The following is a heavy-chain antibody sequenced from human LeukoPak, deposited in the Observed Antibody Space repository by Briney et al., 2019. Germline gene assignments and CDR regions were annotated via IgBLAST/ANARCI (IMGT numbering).Heavy chain of an antibody. D-gene: IGHD4-23*01. V-gene: IGHV3-53*01. J-gene: IGHJ5*02. CDR2: IYSGGST. CDR3: ARVLLDYGGTGRWIDP. CDR1: GFTVSSNY. Sequence: PGGSLRLSCAASGFTVSSNYMSWVRQAPGKGLEWVSVIYSGGSTYYADSVKGRFTISRDNSKNTLYLQMNSLRAEDTAVYYCARVLLDYGGTGRWIDPRGQGTLVTVSS.